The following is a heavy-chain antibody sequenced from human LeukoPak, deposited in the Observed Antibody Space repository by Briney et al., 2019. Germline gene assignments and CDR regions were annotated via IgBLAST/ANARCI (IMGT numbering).Heavy chain of an antibody. CDR1: GGSLSPYY. CDR3: ARVAVGATSDAFDK. D-gene: IGHD1-26*01. V-gene: IGHV4-59*12. J-gene: IGHJ3*02. Sequence: SETLSLTCTVSGGSLSPYYWSWIRQSPGKGLEWIGYISYSGSTNSHPSLKSRVTISVDMSKPQFSLKLSSVTAADTAVYYCARVAVGATSDAFDKWGQGTMVTVSS. CDR2: ISYSGST.